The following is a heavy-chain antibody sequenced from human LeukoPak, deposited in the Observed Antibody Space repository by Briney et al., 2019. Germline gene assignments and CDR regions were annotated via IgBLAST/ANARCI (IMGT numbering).Heavy chain of an antibody. CDR2: ITISGSNI. Sequence: GGSLRLSCAASGFTFSSYEMNWVRQAPGKGLEWVSYITISGSNIYYADSVKGRFTISRDNAKNSLYLQMHSLRAEDTAVYYCARDLSGRNSRGGSCYASFDYWGQGTMVTVSS. D-gene: IGHD2-15*01. CDR1: GFTFSSYE. CDR3: ARDLSGRNSRGGSCYASFDY. J-gene: IGHJ4*02. V-gene: IGHV3-48*03.